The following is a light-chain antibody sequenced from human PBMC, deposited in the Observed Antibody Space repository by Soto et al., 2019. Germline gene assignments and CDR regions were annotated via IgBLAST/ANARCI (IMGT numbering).Light chain of an antibody. CDR1: QSVSSN. CDR2: GAS. Sequence: EIVMTQSPATLSVSPGERATLSCRASQSVSSNLAWYQQKPGQAPRLLIYGASTRATGIPARFSGSGSGTEFTLTISSLQSEDFAVYYCQQYNNWPLLLTFXGGTKADIK. J-gene: IGKJ4*01. V-gene: IGKV3-15*01. CDR3: QQYNNWPLLLT.